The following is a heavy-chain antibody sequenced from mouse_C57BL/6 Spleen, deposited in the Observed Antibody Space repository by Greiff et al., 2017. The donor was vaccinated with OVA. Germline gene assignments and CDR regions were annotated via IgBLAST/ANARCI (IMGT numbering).Heavy chain of an antibody. Sequence: QVQLQQSGAELVKPGASVKISCKASGFAFSSYWMNWVKQRPGKGLEWIGKIYPGDGDTNYNGNFKGKATLTADKSSSTAYMQLSSLTSEDSAVYFCVVMGEYYGSLSMDYWGQGTSVTVSS. CDR2: IYPGDGDT. CDR1: GFAFSSYW. CDR3: VVMGEYYGSLSMDY. V-gene: IGHV1-80*01. D-gene: IGHD1-1*01. J-gene: IGHJ4*01.